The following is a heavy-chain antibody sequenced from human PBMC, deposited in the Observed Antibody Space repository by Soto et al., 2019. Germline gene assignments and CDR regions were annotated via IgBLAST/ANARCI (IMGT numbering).Heavy chain of an antibody. CDR2: IDYTGDT. CDR3: ARRTPLYASESSRFDP. J-gene: IGHJ5*02. CDR1: GDSITSSAYY. V-gene: IGHV4-39*01. D-gene: IGHD3-10*01. Sequence: PSETLSLTCTVAGDSITSSAYYWGWIRRPPGKGLEWIGTIDYTGDTKYNPSLGGRVTISADTSKNQFSLRLISVTAADTAVYYCARRTPLYASESSRFDPWGHGALVTVSS.